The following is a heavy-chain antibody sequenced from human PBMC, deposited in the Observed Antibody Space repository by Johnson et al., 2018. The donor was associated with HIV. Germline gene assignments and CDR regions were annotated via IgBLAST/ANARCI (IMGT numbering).Heavy chain of an antibody. CDR1: GFTFSSYA. D-gene: IGHD3-16*02. Sequence: QVQLVESGGGVVQPGRSLRLSCAASGFTFSSYAMHWVRQAPGKGLEWVAVISYDGSNKYNADSVKGRFIISRDNSQNTLSLQMHSLRAEDTAVYYCARGPIADDAFDIWGQGTVVTVSS. V-gene: IGHV3-30*04. CDR3: ARGPIADDAFDI. CDR2: ISYDGSNK. J-gene: IGHJ3*02.